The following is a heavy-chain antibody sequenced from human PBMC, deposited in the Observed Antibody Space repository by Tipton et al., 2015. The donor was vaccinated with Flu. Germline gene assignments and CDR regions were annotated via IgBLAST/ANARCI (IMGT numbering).Heavy chain of an antibody. Sequence: QVQLVQSGAEVKKPGSSVKISCKASGGSFSSYAINWVRQAPGQGLEWMGGIIPIIGTGNFAQKFQGRVTITADESTTTAYINLSSLRPEDTAVYYCSRATSIAEYCSSTGCAFDIWGQGTMVTVSS. CDR1: GGSFSSYA. CDR3: SRATSIAEYCSSTGCAFDI. D-gene: IGHD2-2*01. V-gene: IGHV1-69*01. CDR2: IIPIIGTG. J-gene: IGHJ3*02.